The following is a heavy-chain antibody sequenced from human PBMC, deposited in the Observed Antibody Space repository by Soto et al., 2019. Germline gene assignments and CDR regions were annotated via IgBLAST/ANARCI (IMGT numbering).Heavy chain of an antibody. CDR1: GYTFSSYF. Sequence: QVQLVQSGAEVKEPGTSVKVSCKASGYTFSSYFMHWVRQAPGRGLEWMGMINPSGGGTSYTQKFQGRVTMTRDTSTSPVYMELSSLRTEDTAFYYCTRDASIRGVNSDAFDLWGQGTMVTVSS. CDR3: TRDASIRGVNSDAFDL. V-gene: IGHV1-46*03. CDR2: INPSGGGT. D-gene: IGHD3-10*01. J-gene: IGHJ3*01.